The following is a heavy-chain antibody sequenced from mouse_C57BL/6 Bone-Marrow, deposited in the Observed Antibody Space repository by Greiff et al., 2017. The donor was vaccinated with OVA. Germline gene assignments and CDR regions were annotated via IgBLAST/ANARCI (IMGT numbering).Heavy chain of an antibody. Sequence: QVQLQQPGAELVKPGASVKMSCKASGYTFTSYWITWVKQRPGQGLEWIGDIYPGSGSTNYNEKFKSTATLTVDTSSSTAYMQLSSLTSEDSAVYYCARRGELGGGFAYWGQGTLVTVSA. CDR1: GYTFTSYW. CDR2: IYPGSGST. CDR3: ARRGELGGGFAY. V-gene: IGHV1-55*01. D-gene: IGHD4-1*01. J-gene: IGHJ3*01.